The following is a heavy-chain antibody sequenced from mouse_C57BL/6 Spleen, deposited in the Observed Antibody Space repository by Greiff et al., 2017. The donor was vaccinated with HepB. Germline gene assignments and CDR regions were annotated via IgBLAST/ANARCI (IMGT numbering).Heavy chain of an antibody. J-gene: IGHJ4*01. V-gene: IGHV1-4*01. CDR2: INPSSGYT. CDR3: ARIYYDYDYYAMDY. CDR1: GYTFTSYT. Sequence: VQLQQSGAELARPGASVKMSCKASGYTFTSYTMHWVKQRPGQGLEWIGYINPSSGYTKYNQKFKDKATLTADKSSSTAYMQLSSLTSEDSAVYYSARIYYDYDYYAMDYWGQGTSVTVSS. D-gene: IGHD2-4*01.